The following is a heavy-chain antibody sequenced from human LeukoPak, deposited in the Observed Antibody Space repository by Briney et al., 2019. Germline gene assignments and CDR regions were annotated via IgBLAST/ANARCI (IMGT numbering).Heavy chain of an antibody. J-gene: IGHJ5*02. CDR3: ARDLGYCSSTSCSYNWFDP. V-gene: IGHV1-2*02. D-gene: IGHD2-2*01. CDR2: INPNSGGT. Sequence: ASVKVSCKASGYTFTGYYMHWVRQAPGQGLEWMGWINPNSGGTNYAQKFQGRVTITADKSTSTAYMELSSLRSEDTAVYYCARDLGYCSSTSCSYNWFDPWGQGTLVTVSS. CDR1: GYTFTGYY.